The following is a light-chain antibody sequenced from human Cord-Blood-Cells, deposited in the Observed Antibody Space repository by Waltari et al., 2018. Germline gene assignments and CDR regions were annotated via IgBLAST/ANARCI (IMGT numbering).Light chain of an antibody. Sequence: QSALTQPPSVSGSPGQSVTISCTGTSSDVGSYNRVSWYQQPPGTAPKLMIYEVINLPSGVPDRFSGSKSGNTASLTISGLQAEDEADYYCSSYTSSSTLVFGGGTKLTVL. J-gene: IGLJ2*01. V-gene: IGLV2-18*02. CDR3: SSYTSSSTLV. CDR1: SSDVGSYNR. CDR2: EVI.